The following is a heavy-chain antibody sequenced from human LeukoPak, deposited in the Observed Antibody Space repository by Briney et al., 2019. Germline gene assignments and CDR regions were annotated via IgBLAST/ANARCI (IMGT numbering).Heavy chain of an antibody. V-gene: IGHV1-46*01. J-gene: IGHJ4*02. Sequence: ASVKVSCTASGYTFTIYYMHWVRQAPGQGLEWMGIINPSGGSTSYAQKFQGRVTMTRDTSTSTVYMELSSLRSEDTAVYYCARATTGDPFDYWGQGTLVTVSS. CDR1: GYTFTIYY. CDR2: INPSGGST. D-gene: IGHD2-21*02. CDR3: ARATTGDPFDY.